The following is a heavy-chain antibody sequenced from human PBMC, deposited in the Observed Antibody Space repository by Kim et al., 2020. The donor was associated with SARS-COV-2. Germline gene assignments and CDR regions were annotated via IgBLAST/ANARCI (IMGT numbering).Heavy chain of an antibody. V-gene: IGHV3-7*01. CDR3: ARGATGLRQ. J-gene: IGHJ4*02. CDR1: GFTFSSYW. Sequence: GGSLRLSCAASGFTFSSYWMTWVRQAPGKGLEWVAIIKQDGSDKHYVDSVKGRFTISRDNAKNSLYLQMNSLRAEDTAVYYCARGATGLRQWGQGSLVTVSS. CDR2: IKQDGSDK.